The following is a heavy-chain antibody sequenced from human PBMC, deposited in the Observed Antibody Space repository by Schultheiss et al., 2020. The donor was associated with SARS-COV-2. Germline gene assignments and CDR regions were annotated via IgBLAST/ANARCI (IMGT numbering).Heavy chain of an antibody. CDR2: IYYSWST. V-gene: IGHV4-59*01. J-gene: IGHJ6*02. Sequence: SQTLSLTCTVSGGSISSYYWSWIRQPPGKGLEWIGYIYYSWSTNYNSSLKSRVTISVDTSKNQFSLKLISVTAADTAVYYCARDGLGGLGLRFLEWLSYYSMDVWGQGATVTVSS. CDR1: GGSISSYY. D-gene: IGHD3-3*01. CDR3: ARDGLGGLGLRFLEWLSYYSMDV.